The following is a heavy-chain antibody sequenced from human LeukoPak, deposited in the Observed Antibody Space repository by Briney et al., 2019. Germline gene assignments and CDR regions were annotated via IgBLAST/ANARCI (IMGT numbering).Heavy chain of an antibody. J-gene: IGHJ1*01. V-gene: IGHV3-23*01. CDR2: INGSGGST. CDR1: GYTFSSDA. D-gene: IGHD3-9*01. Sequence: GGCLRLSRVSTGYTFSSDAMSWVRPAPGKGREWVSAINGSGGSTYYADSVKGRFTIARDNSKNSLYLQMNSLRAEDTAVYYCAKEQSYYDILTGYYHMILEYFQHWGQGTLVTVSS. CDR3: AKEQSYYDILTGYYHMILEYFQH.